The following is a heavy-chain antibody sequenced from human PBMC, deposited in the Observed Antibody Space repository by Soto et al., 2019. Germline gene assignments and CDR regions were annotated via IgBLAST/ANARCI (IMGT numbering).Heavy chain of an antibody. CDR2: ISYDGSNK. Sequence: GGSLRLSCAASGFTFSSYGMHWVRQAPGKGLEWVAVISYDGSNKYYADSVKGRFTISRDNSKNTLYLQMNSLRAEDTAVYYCAKADTAMDYYFDYWGQGTLVTVSS. V-gene: IGHV3-30*18. D-gene: IGHD5-18*01. CDR1: GFTFSSYG. J-gene: IGHJ4*02. CDR3: AKADTAMDYYFDY.